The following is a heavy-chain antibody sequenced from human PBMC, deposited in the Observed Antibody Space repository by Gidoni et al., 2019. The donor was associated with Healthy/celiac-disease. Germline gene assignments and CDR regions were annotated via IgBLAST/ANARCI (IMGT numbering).Heavy chain of an antibody. Sequence: QVQLQQWGAGLLKPSETLSLTCAVYGGSFSGYYWSWIRQPPGKALEWIGEINHSGSTNYNPSLKSRVTISVDTSKNQFSLKLSSVTAADTAVYYCARVINFYYYYGMDVWGQGTTVTVSS. CDR2: INHSGST. D-gene: IGHD3-10*01. V-gene: IGHV4-34*01. J-gene: IGHJ6*02. CDR3: ARVINFYYYYGMDV. CDR1: GGSFSGYY.